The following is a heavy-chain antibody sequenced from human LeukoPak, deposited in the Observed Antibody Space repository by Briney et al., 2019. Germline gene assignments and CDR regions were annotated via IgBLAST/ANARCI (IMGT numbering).Heavy chain of an antibody. J-gene: IGHJ4*02. CDR3: ASGIRERGFDY. CDR1: GFTFSSYA. Sequence: PGGSLRLSCAASGFTFSSYAMSWVRQAPGKGLEWVSSISPTGGAIFYADSLRGRFTISRDNAKNSLYLQMNSLRAEDTALYFCASGIRERGFDYWGQGTLVTVSS. D-gene: IGHD1-1*01. V-gene: IGHV3-21*01. CDR2: ISPTGGAI.